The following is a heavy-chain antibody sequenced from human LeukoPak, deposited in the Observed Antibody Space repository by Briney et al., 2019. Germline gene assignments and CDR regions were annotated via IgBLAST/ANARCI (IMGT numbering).Heavy chain of an antibody. CDR2: ISYDGSNI. V-gene: IGHV3-30*03. CDR3: ARLSPLLYSSSWADLDY. Sequence: GGSLRLSCAASGFTFSSYGMHWVRQAPGKGLEWVSFISYDGSNIYYADSVKGRFTISRDNSKNTLYLQMNSLRAEDTAVYYCARLSPLLYSSSWADLDYWGQGTLVTVSS. D-gene: IGHD6-13*01. CDR1: GFTFSSYG. J-gene: IGHJ4*02.